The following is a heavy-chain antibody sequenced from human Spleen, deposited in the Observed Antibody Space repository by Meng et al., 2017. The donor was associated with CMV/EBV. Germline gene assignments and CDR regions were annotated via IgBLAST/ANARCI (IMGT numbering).Heavy chain of an antibody. J-gene: IGHJ6*02. CDR3: ARENYVSGGYYTADYNYAMDV. D-gene: IGHD3-10*01. CDR2: IYSDGTT. V-gene: IGHV3-66*02. Sequence: GESLKISCAASGFTFSTYAMTWVRQAPGRGLEWVSMIYSDGTTHYADSVKGRFTISRDNSKNTLYLQMNSLRAEDTAVYYCARENYVSGGYYTADYNYAMDVWGQGTTVTVSS. CDR1: GFTFSTYA.